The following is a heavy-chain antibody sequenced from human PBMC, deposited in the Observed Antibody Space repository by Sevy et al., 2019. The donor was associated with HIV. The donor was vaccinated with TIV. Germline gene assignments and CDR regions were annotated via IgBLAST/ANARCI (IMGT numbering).Heavy chain of an antibody. D-gene: IGHD4-17*01. CDR3: ARDLPPSATTVPHFDC. CDR2: ISNSGTTI. Sequence: GGSLRLSCAASGFIFSSFEMNWVRQAPGKGLEWVSYISNSGTTISYSDSVRGRFTISRDNARNLLYLQMNSLRAEDTAVYFCARDLPPSATTVPHFDCWGQGTLVTVSS. J-gene: IGHJ4*02. V-gene: IGHV3-48*03. CDR1: GFIFSSFE.